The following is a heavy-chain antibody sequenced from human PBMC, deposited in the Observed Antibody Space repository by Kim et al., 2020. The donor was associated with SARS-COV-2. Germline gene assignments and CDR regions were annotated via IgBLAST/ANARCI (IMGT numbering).Heavy chain of an antibody. J-gene: IGHJ4*02. CDR2: GSGK. Sequence: GSGKNYVDSVKGRCTISRDNAKRSLFLQMDNLRAEDTAMYYCARENWGPDYWGQGTLVTVSS. CDR3: ARENWGPDY. D-gene: IGHD7-27*01. V-gene: IGHV3-7*03.